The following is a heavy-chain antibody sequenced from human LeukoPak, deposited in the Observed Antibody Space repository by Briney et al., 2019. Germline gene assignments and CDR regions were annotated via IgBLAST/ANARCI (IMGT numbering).Heavy chain of an antibody. V-gene: IGHV3-7*01. CDR1: GFTFNYYW. J-gene: IGHJ3*02. CDR2: IKQDGSEK. Sequence: GGSLRLSCAASGFTFNYYWMSWVRQPPGKGLEWVANIKQDGSEKRYVDSMKGRFTISRDNANNSLYLHMHRLRLEDTAIYYCARNQKGASDAFDIWGLGTMVTVSS. CDR3: ARNQKGASDAFDI.